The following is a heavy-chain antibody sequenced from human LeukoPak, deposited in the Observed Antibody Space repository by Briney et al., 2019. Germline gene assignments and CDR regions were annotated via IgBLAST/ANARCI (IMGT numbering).Heavy chain of an antibody. CDR1: GGSINSYF. J-gene: IGHJ4*02. CDR2: ISYSGST. Sequence: SETLSLTCSVSGGSINSYFWSWIRQPPGKGLDWIGYISYSGSTNYNPSLRSRVTISVDTSKNQFSLKLSSVTAADTAVYYCARESRRDGYKFDYWGQGTLVTVSS. CDR3: ARESRRDGYKFDY. D-gene: IGHD5-24*01. V-gene: IGHV4-59*01.